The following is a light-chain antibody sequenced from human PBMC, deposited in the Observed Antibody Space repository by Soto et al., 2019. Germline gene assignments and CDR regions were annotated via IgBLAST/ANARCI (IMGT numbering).Light chain of an antibody. J-gene: IGLJ2*01. CDR2: GNS. CDR3: QSYDSSLSRV. CDR1: SSNIGAGYD. Sequence: QSVLTQPPSVSGAPGQRVTISCTGSSSNIGAGYDVHWYQQLPGIAPKLLIYGNSNRPSGVPDRFSGSKSGTSASLAITGRQAEDEADYYGQSYDSSLSRVFGGGTKLTVL. V-gene: IGLV1-40*01.